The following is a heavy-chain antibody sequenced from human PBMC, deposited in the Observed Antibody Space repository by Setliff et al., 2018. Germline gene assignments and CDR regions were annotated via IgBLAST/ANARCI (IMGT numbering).Heavy chain of an antibody. V-gene: IGHV1-8*02. Sequence: ASVKVSCKASGYTFTNYDINWVRQATGQGLEWMGWINPNSGNTGYAQNFQGRVTMTRNTSISTAYMELSSLRFEDTAVYYCARGPRHNFWSGYYLVAVNYWGQGTLVT. D-gene: IGHD3-3*01. CDR1: GYTFTNYD. J-gene: IGHJ4*02. CDR3: ARGPRHNFWSGYYLVAVNY. CDR2: INPNSGNT.